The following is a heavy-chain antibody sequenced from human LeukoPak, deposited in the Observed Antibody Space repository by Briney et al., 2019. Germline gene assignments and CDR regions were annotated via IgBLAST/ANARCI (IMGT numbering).Heavy chain of an antibody. J-gene: IGHJ3*02. D-gene: IGHD3-22*01. CDR3: AREFSQYDSSGYLLPWADAFDI. Sequence: GGSLRLSCAASGFTFSSYAMSWVRQAPGKGLEWVSAISGSGGSTYYADSVKGRFTISRDNSKNTLYLQMNSLRAEDTAVYYCAREFSQYDSSGYLLPWADAFDIWGQGTMVTVSS. CDR2: ISGSGGST. V-gene: IGHV3-23*01. CDR1: GFTFSSYA.